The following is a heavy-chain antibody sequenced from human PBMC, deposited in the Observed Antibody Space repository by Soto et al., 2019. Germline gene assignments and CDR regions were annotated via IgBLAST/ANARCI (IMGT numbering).Heavy chain of an antibody. CDR3: ARGDYYDSSGYPRAFDI. D-gene: IGHD3-22*01. V-gene: IGHV1-69*13. CDR2: IIPIFGTA. Sequence: SVKVSCKXSGGTFSSYAISWVRQAPGQGLEWMGGIIPIFGTANYAQKFQGRVTITADESTSTAYMELSSLRSEDTAVYYCARGDYYDSSGYPRAFDIWGQGTMVTVSS. J-gene: IGHJ3*02. CDR1: GGTFSSYA.